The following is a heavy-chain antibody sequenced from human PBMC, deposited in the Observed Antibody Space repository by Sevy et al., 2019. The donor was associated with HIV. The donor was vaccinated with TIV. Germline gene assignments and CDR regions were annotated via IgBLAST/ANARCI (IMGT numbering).Heavy chain of an antibody. D-gene: IGHD6-13*01. CDR3: ARGANLLKSSSWYFSALHSYYYDMDV. J-gene: IGHJ6*02. CDR2: ISHSGRT. Sequence: GSLRLSCAVYGGSFRDYLWTWIRQPPGKGLEWIGEISHSGRTNYNPPLQSRVTISVDMSKNQFSLRLKSVTAADTAIYYCARGANLLKSSSWYFSALHSYYYDMDVWGQGTTVTVSS. V-gene: IGHV4-34*01. CDR1: GGSFRDYL.